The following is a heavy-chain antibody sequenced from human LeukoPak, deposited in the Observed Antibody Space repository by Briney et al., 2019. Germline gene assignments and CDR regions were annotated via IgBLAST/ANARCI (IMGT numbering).Heavy chain of an antibody. CDR3: ARGLTLGAFDI. CDR2: IYYSGST. Sequence: SETLSLTCTVSGSSISSGGYYWSWIRQHPGKGLEWIGYIYYSGSTYYNPSLKSRVTISVDTSKNQFSLKLSSVTAADTAVYYCARGLTLGAFDIWGQGTMVTVSS. D-gene: IGHD3-16*01. J-gene: IGHJ3*02. CDR1: GSSISSGGYY. V-gene: IGHV4-31*03.